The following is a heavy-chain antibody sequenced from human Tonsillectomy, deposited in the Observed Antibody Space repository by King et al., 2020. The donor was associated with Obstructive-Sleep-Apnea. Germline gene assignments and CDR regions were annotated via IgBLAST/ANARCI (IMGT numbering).Heavy chain of an antibody. J-gene: IGHJ5*01. Sequence: VQLQQWGAGLFKPSETLSLTCGVYGGSFIGYYWTWIRQPPGKGLEWSGETNHRGTTNYNPSLRSRVTISVDTSKNQISLRLSSVTAADTAVYYCARSTFLKSGYDFFDFWGQGTPVTVSS. D-gene: IGHD5-12*01. CDR2: TNHRGTT. V-gene: IGHV4-34*01. CDR1: GGSFIGYY. CDR3: ARSTFLKSGYDFFDF.